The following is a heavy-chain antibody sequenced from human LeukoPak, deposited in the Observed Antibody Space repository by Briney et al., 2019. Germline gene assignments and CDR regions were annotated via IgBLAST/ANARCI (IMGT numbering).Heavy chain of an antibody. CDR2: ISGSGGST. V-gene: IGHV3-23*01. D-gene: IGHD2-2*01. Sequence: GGSLRLSCAASGFTFSSYAMSWVRQAPGKGLEWVSAISGSGGSTYYADSVKGRFTISRDNSKNTLYLQMNSLRAEDTAVYYCAREIKLVAPAAPSHNWFDPWGQGTLVTVSS. J-gene: IGHJ5*02. CDR1: GFTFSSYA. CDR3: AREIKLVAPAAPSHNWFDP.